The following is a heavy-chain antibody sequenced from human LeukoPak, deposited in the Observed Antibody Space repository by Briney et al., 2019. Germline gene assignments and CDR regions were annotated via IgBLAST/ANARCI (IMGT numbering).Heavy chain of an antibody. D-gene: IGHD5/OR15-5a*01. CDR3: ATLVSTRYYFDY. J-gene: IGHJ4*02. V-gene: IGHV4-59*01. CDR1: GGSMKNYY. Sequence: SETLSLTCTVSGGSMKNYYWSWIRQPPGKGLEWIGYIHDTRGTNYNPYLKSRVTMSLDTSKNHFSLSLNSVTAADTAVYFCATLVSTRYYFDYWGQGTLVTVSS. CDR2: IHDTRGT.